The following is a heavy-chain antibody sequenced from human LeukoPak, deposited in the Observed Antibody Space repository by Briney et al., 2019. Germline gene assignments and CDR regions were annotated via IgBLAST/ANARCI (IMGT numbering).Heavy chain of an antibody. Sequence: SETLSLTCAVYDGSFSGFYWTWIRQPPGKGLEWIGEINHSGSTNYNPSLKSRVTISVDTSKNQFSLKLSSVTAADTAVYYCARAADCSSTSCYSGLYYYGMDVWGQGTTVTVSS. D-gene: IGHD2-2*02. V-gene: IGHV4-34*01. CDR1: DGSFSGFY. CDR2: INHSGST. CDR3: ARAADCSSTSCYSGLYYYGMDV. J-gene: IGHJ6*02.